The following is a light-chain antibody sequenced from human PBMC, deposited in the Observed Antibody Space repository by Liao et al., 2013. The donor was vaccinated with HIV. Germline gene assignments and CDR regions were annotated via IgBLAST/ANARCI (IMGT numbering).Light chain of an antibody. Sequence: SYELTQPPSVSVAPGKTARITCGGNDIGSKSVHWYQQKPGQAPALVIYYDDDRPSGIPERFSGSNSGNTATLSISRVEAGDEADYYCQVWDSNSDHPYVFGTGTKVTVL. CDR3: QVWDSNSDHPYV. V-gene: IGLV3-21*01. J-gene: IGLJ1*01. CDR2: YDD. CDR1: DIGSKS.